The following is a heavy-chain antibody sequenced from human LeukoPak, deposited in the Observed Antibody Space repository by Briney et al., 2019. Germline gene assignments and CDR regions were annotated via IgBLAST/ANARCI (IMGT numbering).Heavy chain of an antibody. J-gene: IGHJ6*02. CDR2: IYYSGST. D-gene: IGHD2-15*01. Sequence: SETLSLTCTVSGGSISSGDYYWSWIRQPPGKGLEWIGYIYYSGSTYYNPSLKSRVTISVDTSKNQFSLKLSSVTAADTAVYYCARDGGRLGLLPDVWGQGTTVTVSS. CDR1: GGSISSGDYY. CDR3: ARDGGRLGLLPDV. V-gene: IGHV4-30-4*02.